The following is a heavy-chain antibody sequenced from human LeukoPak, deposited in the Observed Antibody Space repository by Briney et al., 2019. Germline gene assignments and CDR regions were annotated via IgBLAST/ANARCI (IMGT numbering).Heavy chain of an antibody. Sequence: GGSLRLSYATSGFTFSNYDMHWVRQAPGKGLEWVAFIRYDGSNRIYADSVQGRLTISRDNAQNSLYLQMNSLRAEDTAVYYCARDPYSGAYSEGYYYYYMDVWGTGTTVTVSS. CDR3: ARDPYSGAYSEGYYYYYMDV. J-gene: IGHJ6*03. CDR2: IRYDGSNR. CDR1: GFTFSNYD. V-gene: IGHV3-30*02. D-gene: IGHD1-26*01.